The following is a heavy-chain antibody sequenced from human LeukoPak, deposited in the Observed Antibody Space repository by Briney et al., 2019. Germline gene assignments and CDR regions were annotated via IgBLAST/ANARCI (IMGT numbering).Heavy chain of an antibody. CDR2: INHSGNT. V-gene: IGHV4-34*01. CDR3: ASSRCSGGSCYKGRYYFMDV. D-gene: IGHD2-15*01. J-gene: IGHJ6*03. CDR1: DVSISDYF. Sequence: SETLSLTCGVYDVSISDYFWSWIRQPPGKGLEWIGEINHSGNTNYNPSLKSRVTMSVDTSKNQFSLRLSSVTAADTAVYYCASSRCSGGSCYKGRYYFMDVWGKGTTVTVAS.